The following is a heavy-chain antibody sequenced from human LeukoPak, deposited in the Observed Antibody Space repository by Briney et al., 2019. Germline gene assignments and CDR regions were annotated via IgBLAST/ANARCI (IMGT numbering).Heavy chain of an antibody. V-gene: IGHV1-8*03. CDR1: GGTFISYD. J-gene: IGHJ4*02. CDR2: MNPNSGNT. Sequence: ASVKVSCKASGGTFISYDINWVGQATGQGLEWMGWMNPNSGNTGYAQKSQGRGTINRNSSIRKAYMEVSRRRAEDTAVYYCARARRYCSSTSCYSDFHYWGQGTLVTVSS. CDR3: ARARRYCSSTSCYSDFHY. D-gene: IGHD2-2*01.